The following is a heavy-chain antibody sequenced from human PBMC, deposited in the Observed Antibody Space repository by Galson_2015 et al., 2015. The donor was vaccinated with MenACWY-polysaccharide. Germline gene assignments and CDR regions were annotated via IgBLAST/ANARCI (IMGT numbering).Heavy chain of an antibody. Sequence: ALRLGCAASGFSFGTSWMTWFRRAPGKGLEWVANIAPDGSEMFYVHSVKGRFTISRVNARNSLYLQMHSLRADDTAEYYCARVLTHWYCDLWGRGTLVTVSP. V-gene: IGHV3-7*01. D-gene: IGHD4-23*01. CDR1: GFSFGTSW. CDR3: ARVLTHWYCDL. J-gene: IGHJ2*01. CDR2: IAPDGSEM.